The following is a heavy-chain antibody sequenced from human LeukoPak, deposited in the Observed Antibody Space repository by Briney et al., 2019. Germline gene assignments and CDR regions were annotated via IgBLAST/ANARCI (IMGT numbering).Heavy chain of an antibody. J-gene: IGHJ4*02. V-gene: IGHV4-31*03. CDR1: GGSISSGGYY. CDR3: ARSEIDRGWLYQHRNYYFDY. CDR2: IYYSGST. D-gene: IGHD1-14*01. Sequence: SQTLSLTCTVSGGSISSGGYYWSWIRQHPGQGLEWIGYIYYSGSTYYNPSLKGRVTISVDTSKNQFSLKLSSVTAADTAVYYCARSEIDRGWLYQHRNYYFDYWGQGTLVTVSS.